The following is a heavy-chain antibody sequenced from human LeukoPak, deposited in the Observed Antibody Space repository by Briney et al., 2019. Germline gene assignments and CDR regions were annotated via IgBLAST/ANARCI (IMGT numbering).Heavy chain of an antibody. CDR2: INHSGST. Sequence: SETLSLTCTVSGGSISSYYWSWIRQPPGKGLEWIGEINHSGSTSYNPSLKSQVTISVDTSKNQFSLRLSSVTAADTAVYYCARGVDYGDYGGAFGYWGQGTLVTVSS. CDR3: ARGVDYGDYGGAFGY. J-gene: IGHJ4*02. CDR1: GGSISSYY. D-gene: IGHD4-17*01. V-gene: IGHV4-34*01.